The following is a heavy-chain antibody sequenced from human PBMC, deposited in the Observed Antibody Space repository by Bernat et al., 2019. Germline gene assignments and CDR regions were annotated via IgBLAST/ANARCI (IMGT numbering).Heavy chain of an antibody. J-gene: IGHJ4*02. Sequence: VQLVESGGGVVQPGRSLRLSCAASGFTFSSYGMHWVRQAPGKGLEWVAVIWYDGSNKYYADSVKGRFTISRDNSKNTLYLPMSSLRAEDTAVYYCARADENYYDSSGYFDYWGQGTLVTVSS. CDR1: GFTFSSYG. V-gene: IGHV3-33*01. CDR2: IWYDGSNK. D-gene: IGHD3-22*01. CDR3: ARADENYYDSSGYFDY.